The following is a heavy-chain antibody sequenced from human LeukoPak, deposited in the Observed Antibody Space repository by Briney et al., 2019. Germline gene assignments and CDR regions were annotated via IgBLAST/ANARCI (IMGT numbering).Heavy chain of an antibody. J-gene: IGHJ4*02. V-gene: IGHV3-7*01. CDR1: GFTFSSYW. D-gene: IGHD3-10*01. Sequence: GGSLRLSCAASGFTFSSYWMSWVRQAPGKGLEWVANIKQDGSEKYYVDSVKGRFTISRDNAKNSLYLQMNSLRAEDTAVYYCARQEGSGSYYKGILGHWGQGTLVTVSS. CDR3: ARQEGSGSYYKGILGH. CDR2: IKQDGSEK.